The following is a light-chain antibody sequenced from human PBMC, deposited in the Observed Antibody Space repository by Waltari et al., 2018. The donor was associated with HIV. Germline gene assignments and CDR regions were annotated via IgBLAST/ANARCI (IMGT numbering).Light chain of an antibody. CDR3: AAWDDSLNGGV. CDR2: GND. Sequence: QSVLTQPPSASGTPGQRVTISCSASSPKIGSHPVNCYQHLPGTAPKLLIYGNDQRPSGVPDRFSASRSGTSASLAISGLQSADEADYYCAAWDDSLNGGVFGGGTKLTVL. CDR1: SPKIGSHP. J-gene: IGLJ3*02. V-gene: IGLV1-44*01.